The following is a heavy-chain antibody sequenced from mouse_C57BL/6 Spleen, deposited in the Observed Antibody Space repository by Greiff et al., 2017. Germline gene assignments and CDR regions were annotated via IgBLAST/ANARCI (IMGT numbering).Heavy chain of an antibody. Sequence: QVQLQQPGAELVKPGASVKLSCKASGYTFTSYWMQWVKQRPGQGLEWIGEIDPSDSYTNYNQKFKGKATLTVDTSSSTAYMQLSSLTSEDSAVYYCARWSIYYGFDYWGQGTTLTVSS. V-gene: IGHV1-50*01. CDR3: ARWSIYYGFDY. D-gene: IGHD2-1*01. J-gene: IGHJ2*01. CDR2: IDPSDSYT. CDR1: GYTFTSYW.